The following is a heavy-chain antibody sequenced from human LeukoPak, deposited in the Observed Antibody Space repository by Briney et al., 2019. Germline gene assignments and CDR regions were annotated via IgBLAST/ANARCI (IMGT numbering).Heavy chain of an antibody. J-gene: IGHJ4*02. CDR2: INWNSGSI. CDR3: ARYRLVWLPAPVFDY. V-gene: IGHV3-9*01. Sequence: GGSLRLSCAASGFTFDDYAMHWVRQAPGKGLEWVSGINWNSGSIAYADSVKGRFTISRDNAKNSVYLQMNSLRAEDTAVYYCARYRLVWLPAPVFDYWGQGTLVTVSS. CDR1: GFTFDDYA. D-gene: IGHD5-24*01.